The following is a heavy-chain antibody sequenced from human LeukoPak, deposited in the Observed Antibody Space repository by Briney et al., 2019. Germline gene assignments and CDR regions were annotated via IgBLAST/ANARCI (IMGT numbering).Heavy chain of an antibody. D-gene: IGHD2-21*02. Sequence: GGSLRLSCAASGFTFSNAWMTWVRQAPGQGLEWVGRIKSKTDGGTSDYAAPVKGRFTISRDDSKNTLYLQMLSVKTDETAVYYCTREAVTANGYFDYWGQGTLVTVSS. CDR3: TREAVTANGYFDY. CDR2: IKSKTDGGTS. CDR1: GFTFSNAW. J-gene: IGHJ4*02. V-gene: IGHV3-15*05.